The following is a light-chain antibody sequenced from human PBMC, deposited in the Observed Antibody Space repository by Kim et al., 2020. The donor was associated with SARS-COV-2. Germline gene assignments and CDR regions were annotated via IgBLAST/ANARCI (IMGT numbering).Light chain of an antibody. CDR3: QQHATWPPALT. Sequence: PGERATPACRASQSINIDVAWYQQKPGRAPRLLIYDASKRVSGVPARFSGSGSGIDFALTINGLEPEYFAVYYCQQHATWPPALTFGGGTKVDIK. CDR1: QSINID. CDR2: DAS. V-gene: IGKV3-11*01. J-gene: IGKJ4*01.